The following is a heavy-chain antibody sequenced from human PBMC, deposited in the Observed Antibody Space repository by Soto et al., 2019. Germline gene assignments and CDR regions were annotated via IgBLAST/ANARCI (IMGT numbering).Heavy chain of an antibody. CDR1: GGSFSGYY. CDR3: ARGPGGDSSSGPYYFDY. J-gene: IGHJ4*02. Sequence: ASATLSLTCAVYGGSFSGYYWSWIRQPPGKGLEWIGEINHSGSTIYNPSLKSRVTISVDTSKNHFSLKLSSVTAADTAVYYCARGPGGDSSSGPYYFDYWGQGTLVTVSS. V-gene: IGHV4-34*01. CDR2: INHSGST. D-gene: IGHD6-6*01.